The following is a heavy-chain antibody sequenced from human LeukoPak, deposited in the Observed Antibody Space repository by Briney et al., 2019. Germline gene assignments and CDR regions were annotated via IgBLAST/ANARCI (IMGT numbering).Heavy chain of an antibody. V-gene: IGHV1-2*02. CDR3: ARTLYIAAAPGGFDY. J-gene: IGHJ4*02. CDR1: GYTFTGHY. Sequence: PWASVKVSCKASGYTFTGHYMHWVRQAPGQGLEWMGWINPKNAGTNYAQKFQGRVTMTRDTSTGTVYMELSRLRSDDTAVYYCARTLYIAAAPGGFDYWGQGTLVTVSS. D-gene: IGHD6-13*01. CDR2: INPKNAGT.